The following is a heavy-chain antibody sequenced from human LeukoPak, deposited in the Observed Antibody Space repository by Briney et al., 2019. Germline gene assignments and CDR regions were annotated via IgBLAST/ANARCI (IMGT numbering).Heavy chain of an antibody. J-gene: IGHJ4*02. V-gene: IGHV7-4-1*02. CDR1: GYTFTSYF. CDR2: INTNTGNP. D-gene: IGHD3-10*01. CDR3: ARCGDGLPCDFDY. Sequence: ASVKVSCKASGYTFTSYFMNWVRQAPGQGLEWMGWINTNTGNPTYAQGFTGRFVFSLDTSVSTAYLQMNSLRAEDTAVYYCARCGDGLPCDFDYWGQGTLVTVSS.